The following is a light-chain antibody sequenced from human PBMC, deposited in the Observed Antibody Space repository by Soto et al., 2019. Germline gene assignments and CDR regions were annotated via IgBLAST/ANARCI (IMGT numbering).Light chain of an antibody. CDR1: QSISSW. CDR2: DAS. V-gene: IGKV1-5*01. J-gene: IGKJ1*01. CDR3: QQYNSYPWT. Sequence: DIQMTQSPSTLSASVGDRVTITCRASQSISSWLAWYQQKPGKAPKLLIYDASSLESGVPSRFSGSGSGTEFPLHISSLQPDDFATYYRQQYNSYPWTFGQGTKVEIK.